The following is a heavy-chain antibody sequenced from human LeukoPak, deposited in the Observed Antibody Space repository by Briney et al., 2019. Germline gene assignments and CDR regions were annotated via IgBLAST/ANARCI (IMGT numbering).Heavy chain of an antibody. D-gene: IGHD6-13*01. CDR3: ARGRIPAAGNDY. J-gene: IGHJ4*02. Sequence: PGGSLRLSCAASGFTFSSYSMNWVRQAPGKGLEWVANIKHDGSEKYYVDSVRGRFTISRDNAKNSLYLQMNSLRAEDTAIYYCARGRIPAAGNDYWGQGTLVTVSS. CDR1: GFTFSSYS. CDR2: IKHDGSEK. V-gene: IGHV3-7*04.